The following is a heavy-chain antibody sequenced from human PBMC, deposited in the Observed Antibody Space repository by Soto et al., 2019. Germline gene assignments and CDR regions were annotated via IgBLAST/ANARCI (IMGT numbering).Heavy chain of an antibody. V-gene: IGHV3-66*01. J-gene: IGHJ3*02. CDR1: GFTVSSNY. D-gene: IGHD5-12*01. Sequence: EAQLEESGGDLVQPGGSLRLSCAASGFTVSSNYMTWVRQAPGKGLEWVSIIYSGGSTYYADSVKGRFTISRDNAKNTLNLQMNSLRVEDTALYYCARAYSKSYGDAFDIWGQGTMVTVSS. CDR3: ARAYSKSYGDAFDI. CDR2: IYSGGST.